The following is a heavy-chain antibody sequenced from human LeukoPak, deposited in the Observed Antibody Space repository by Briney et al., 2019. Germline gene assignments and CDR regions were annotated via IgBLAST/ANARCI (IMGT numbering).Heavy chain of an antibody. Sequence: GGSLRLSCAASGFTFSTFGMRWVRQSPGRGLEWVSTIPASGGNTYYADSVRGRFTISRDNSKNTLYLQINSLTAEDTAIYYCVRYLSGWYYFDWWGQGTLVTVSS. CDR1: GFTFSTFG. CDR2: IPASGGNT. D-gene: IGHD6-19*01. J-gene: IGHJ4*02. V-gene: IGHV3-23*01. CDR3: VRYLSGWYYFDW.